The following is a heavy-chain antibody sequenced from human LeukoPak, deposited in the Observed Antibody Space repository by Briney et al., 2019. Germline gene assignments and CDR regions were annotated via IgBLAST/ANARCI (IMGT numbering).Heavy chain of an antibody. CDR2: IYGGGST. CDR3: AKDLGILSIAARYFDY. D-gene: IGHD6-6*01. V-gene: IGHV3-53*01. J-gene: IGHJ4*02. Sequence: GSLRLSCAATGLTVSSNFMSWVRQAPGKGLEWVSVIYGGGSTYYADSVKGRFTISRDNSKNTLYLQMNSLRAEDTAVYYCAKDLGILSIAARYFDYWGQGTLVTVSS. CDR1: GLTVSSNF.